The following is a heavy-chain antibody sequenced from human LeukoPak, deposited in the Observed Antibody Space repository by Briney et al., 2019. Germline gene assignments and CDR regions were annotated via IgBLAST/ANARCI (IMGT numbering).Heavy chain of an antibody. Sequence: GGSLRLSCAASGSTFSISSMNWVRQAPGKGLEWVSSFSSSSSYIYYADSVKGRFTISRDNAKNSLYLQMSSLRAEDTAVYYCAREVKDSSGYYSQGYYFYYMDVWGKGTTVTVSS. J-gene: IGHJ6*03. V-gene: IGHV3-21*01. D-gene: IGHD3-22*01. CDR2: FSSSSSYI. CDR3: AREVKDSSGYYSQGYYFYYMDV. CDR1: GSTFSISS.